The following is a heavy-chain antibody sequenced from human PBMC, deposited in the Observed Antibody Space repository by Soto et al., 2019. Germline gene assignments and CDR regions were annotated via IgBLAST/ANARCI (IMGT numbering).Heavy chain of an antibody. V-gene: IGHV1-69*04. Sequence: SVKVSCKASGDTFSIYTISWVRQAPGQGLEWMGRVIPIFDITSYTQRFQGRVTITADKSTTTVYMELSSLRSEDTAVYYCARDQGITIFGVYSMYYYGMDFWGQGTTVTVSS. J-gene: IGHJ6*02. D-gene: IGHD3-3*01. CDR1: GDTFSIYT. CDR2: VIPIFDIT. CDR3: ARDQGITIFGVYSMYYYGMDF.